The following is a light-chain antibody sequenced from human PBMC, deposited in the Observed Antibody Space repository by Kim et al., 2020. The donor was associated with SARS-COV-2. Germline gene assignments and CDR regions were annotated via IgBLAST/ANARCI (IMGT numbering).Light chain of an antibody. J-gene: IGKJ2*01. CDR3: MQGPHWPPYT. CDR2: KVS. CDR1: QSLVHSDGNTY. V-gene: IGKV2-30*02. Sequence: VVMTQSPLSLPVTLGQPASISCRSSQSLVHSDGNTYLNWFQQRPGQSPRRLIYKVSNRDSGVQDRFSGSGSGTVFTLKISRVEADDVEVYYCMQGPHWPPYTFGQGTKLEI.